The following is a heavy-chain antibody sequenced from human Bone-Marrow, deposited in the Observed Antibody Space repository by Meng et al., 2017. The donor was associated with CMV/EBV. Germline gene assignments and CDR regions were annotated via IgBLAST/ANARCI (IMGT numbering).Heavy chain of an antibody. J-gene: IGHJ4*02. D-gene: IGHD2-2*01. CDR2: IYYSGST. CDR3: ARGWQYQLPPYFDY. Sequence: SETLSLTCTVSGGSISSSSYYWGWIRQPPGKGLEWIGSIYYSGSTYYNPSLKSRVTISVDTSKNQFSLKLSSVTAADTAVYYCARGWQYQLPPYFDYWGQGTLVTVSS. CDR1: GGSISSSSYY. V-gene: IGHV4-39*07.